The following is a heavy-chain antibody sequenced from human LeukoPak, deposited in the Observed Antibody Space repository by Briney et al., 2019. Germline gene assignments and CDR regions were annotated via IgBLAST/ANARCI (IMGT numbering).Heavy chain of an antibody. CDR2: IASNGGST. J-gene: IGHJ4*02. Sequence: PGGSLRLSCAASGXTFSSYAMHWVRQAPGKGLEYVSGIASNGGSTYYAESVKGRFTISRDNSKNTVYLQMGSLRADDMAVYYCARGRSGWPSSFFDYWGQGTLVTVSS. D-gene: IGHD6-19*01. CDR1: GXTFSSYA. CDR3: ARGRSGWPSSFFDY. V-gene: IGHV3-64*02.